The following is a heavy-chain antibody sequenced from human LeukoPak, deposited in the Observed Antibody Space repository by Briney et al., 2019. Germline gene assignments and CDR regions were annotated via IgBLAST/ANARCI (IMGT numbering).Heavy chain of an antibody. CDR1: GYSISSGYY. CDR2: IYHSGST. V-gene: IGHV4-38-2*02. J-gene: IGHJ4*02. CDR3: AKHRSGWLQSSFDY. Sequence: PSETLSLTCTVSGYSISSGYYWGWIRQPPGKGLEWIGSIYHSGSTYYNPSLKSRVTISVDTSKNQFSLKLSSVTAADTAVYYCAKHRSGWLQSSFDYWGQGTLVTVSS. D-gene: IGHD5-24*01.